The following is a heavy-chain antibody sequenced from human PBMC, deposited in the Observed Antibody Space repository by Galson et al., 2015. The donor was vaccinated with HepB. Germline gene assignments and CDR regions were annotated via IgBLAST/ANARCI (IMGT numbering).Heavy chain of an antibody. CDR2: ISGSGGST. V-gene: IGHV3-23*01. CDR3: AKANAGITMIVVVVTTWDY. D-gene: IGHD3-22*01. Sequence: SLRLSCAASGFTFSSYAMSWVRQAPGKGLEWVSAISGSGGSTYYADSVEGRFTISRDNSKNTLYLQMNSLRAEDTAIYYCAKANAGITMIVVVVTTWDYWAQGTLVTVSS. J-gene: IGHJ4*02. CDR1: GFTFSSYA.